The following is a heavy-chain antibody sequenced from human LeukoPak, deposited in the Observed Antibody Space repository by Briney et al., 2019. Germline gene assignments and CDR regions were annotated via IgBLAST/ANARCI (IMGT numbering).Heavy chain of an antibody. D-gene: IGHD3-16*02. CDR1: GGSISSYY. CDR3: ARTSYDYVWGSYRYTWYYFDY. Sequence: PSETLSLTCTVSGGSISSYYWGWIRQPAGKGLEWIGRIYTSGSTNYNPSLKSRVTMSVDTSKNQFSLKLSSVTAADTAVYYCARTSYDYVWGSYRYTWYYFDYWGQGTLVTVSS. V-gene: IGHV4-4*07. CDR2: IYTSGST. J-gene: IGHJ4*02.